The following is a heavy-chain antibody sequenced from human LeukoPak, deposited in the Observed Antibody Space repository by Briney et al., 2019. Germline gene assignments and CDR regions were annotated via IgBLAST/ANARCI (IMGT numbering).Heavy chain of an antibody. CDR2: ISGSGDGT. V-gene: IGHV3-23*01. D-gene: IGHD5-24*01. CDR3: AKIQFQLPPARWPSIS. J-gene: IGHJ5*02. CDR1: GFTFSNYA. Sequence: AGGSLRLSCAASGFTFSNYAMSWVRKAPTKGLEWVSTISGSGDGTYYADSVKGRFTISRDNAKNTLYLQTNSLRAEDTAINYCAKIQFQLPPARWPSISWGQGALVTVSS.